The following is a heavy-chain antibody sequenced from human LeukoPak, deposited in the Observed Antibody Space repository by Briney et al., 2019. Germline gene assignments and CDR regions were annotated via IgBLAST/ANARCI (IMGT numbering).Heavy chain of an antibody. CDR2: ISYDGSNK. J-gene: IGHJ4*02. D-gene: IGHD4-23*01. V-gene: IGHV3-30*04. CDR3: AKDGGIVRWLGAYYFDY. CDR1: GSTFSSYA. Sequence: PGGSLRLSCAASGSTFSSYAMHWVRQAPGKGLEWVAVISYDGSNKYYADSVKGRFTISRDNSKNTLYLQMNSLRAEDTAVYYCAKDGGIVRWLGAYYFDYWGQGTLVTVSS.